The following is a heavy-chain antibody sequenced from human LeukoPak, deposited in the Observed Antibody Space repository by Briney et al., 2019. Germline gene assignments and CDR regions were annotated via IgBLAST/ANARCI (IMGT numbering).Heavy chain of an antibody. V-gene: IGHV3-53*01. CDR2: IYSGGST. CDR1: GFIVSSNY. CDR3: ARKTCSSTSCPTTLLYYGMDV. D-gene: IGHD2-2*01. Sequence: PGGSLRLSCAASGFIVSSNYMSWVRQAPGKGLEWVSFIYSGGSTYYADSVKGRFTISRDNSKNTLYLHMNSLRAEDTAVYYCARKTCSSTSCPTTLLYYGMDVWGQGTTVTVSS. J-gene: IGHJ6*02.